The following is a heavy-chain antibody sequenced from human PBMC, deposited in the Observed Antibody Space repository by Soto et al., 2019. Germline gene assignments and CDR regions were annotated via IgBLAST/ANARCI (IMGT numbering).Heavy chain of an antibody. Sequence: SHTYGVSGGNVARSHWWSWIQQSPGGGLEWIGNVYHTGDTNFNPSLQSRVTISVDKSNNQFSLRLNSLTAADTAVYFCARERVTAGGNNYFDPWGPGTLVNVSS. V-gene: IGHV4-4*01. D-gene: IGHD2-21*02. CDR2: VYHTGDT. CDR1: GGNVARSHW. CDR3: ARERVTAGGNNYFDP. J-gene: IGHJ5*02.